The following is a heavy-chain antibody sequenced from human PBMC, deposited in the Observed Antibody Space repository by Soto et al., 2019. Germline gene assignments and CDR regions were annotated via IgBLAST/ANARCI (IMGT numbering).Heavy chain of an antibody. Sequence: PGGSLRLSCAASGFPFSSCAMSWVRQAPGKGLEWVSAISGSGGSTYYADSVKGRFTISRDNSKNTLYLQMNSLRAEDTAVYYCAKDLDCSSTSCYLFDYWGQGTLVTVSS. CDR3: AKDLDCSSTSCYLFDY. V-gene: IGHV3-23*01. J-gene: IGHJ4*02. CDR2: ISGSGGST. CDR1: GFPFSSCA. D-gene: IGHD2-2*01.